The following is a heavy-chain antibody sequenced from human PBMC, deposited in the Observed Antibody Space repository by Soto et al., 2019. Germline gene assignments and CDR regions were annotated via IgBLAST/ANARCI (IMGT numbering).Heavy chain of an antibody. V-gene: IGHV1-18*01. Sequence: ASVKVSCKASGYTFTSYGISWVRQAPGQGLEWMGWISAYNGNTNYAQKLQGRVTMTTDTSTSTAYMELRSLRSDDTAVYYCASDVSQSILGWLLHVLDYSGQGSLVIGSS. CDR3: ASDVSQSILGWLLHVLDY. J-gene: IGHJ4*02. CDR1: GYTFTSYG. CDR2: ISAYNGNT. D-gene: IGHD3-3*01.